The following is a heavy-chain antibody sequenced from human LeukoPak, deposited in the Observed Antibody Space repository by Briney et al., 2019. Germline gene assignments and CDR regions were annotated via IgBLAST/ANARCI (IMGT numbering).Heavy chain of an antibody. CDR1: GFTFNNYG. Sequence: GGSLRLSCAASGFTFNNYGIHWVRQAPGKGLEWVTFIRYDGTNKYYADSVKGRFTISRDNSKNTVFLQMNGLRAEDTAVYYCAKDPSYRSGWSYYFDYWGQGTLVTVSS. CDR3: AKDPSYRSGWSYYFDY. J-gene: IGHJ4*02. V-gene: IGHV3-30*02. D-gene: IGHD6-19*01. CDR2: IRYDGTNK.